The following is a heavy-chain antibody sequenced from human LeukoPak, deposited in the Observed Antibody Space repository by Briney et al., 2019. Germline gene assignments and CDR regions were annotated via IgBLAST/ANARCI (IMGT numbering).Heavy chain of an antibody. J-gene: IGHJ4*02. V-gene: IGHV3-66*01. CDR3: AERGSGWFFDY. CDR2: IYNNNT. CDR1: GFPVSSNY. D-gene: IGHD6-19*01. Sequence: GGSLRLSCAASGFPVSSNYMSWVRQAPGKGLECVSIIYNNNTYYADSVKGRFTISRDNSKNTLYLQMNSLRAEDTAVYYCAERGSGWFFDYWGQGTLVTVSS.